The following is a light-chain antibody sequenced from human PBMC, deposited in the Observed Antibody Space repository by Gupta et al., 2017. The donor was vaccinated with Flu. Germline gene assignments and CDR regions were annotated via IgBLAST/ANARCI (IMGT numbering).Light chain of an antibody. CDR3: CEYAGSTGV. V-gene: IGLV2-11*01. Sequence: HSALTQPRSVSGSPGPSATISCTGNSSDVGGYNYFSLYQQHPGKAPKLVIDDVNRRPSGVPDRCSGSKSGNTASLTISGLQDEDEADYYCCEYAGSTGVFGTGTKVTVL. CDR1: SSDVGGYNY. J-gene: IGLJ1*01. CDR2: DVN.